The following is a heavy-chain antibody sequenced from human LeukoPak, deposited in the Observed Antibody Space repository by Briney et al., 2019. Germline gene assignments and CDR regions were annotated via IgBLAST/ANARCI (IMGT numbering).Heavy chain of an antibody. Sequence: PGGSLRLSCVGSGFTLSNYWMHWVRHAPGTGLVWVSRIHPDGNITTYADSVKGRFTISRDNTKNTLYLQMNSLRAEDTAVYYCAPQQVFSDYNWFDPWGQGALVTVSS. CDR1: GFTLSNYW. CDR2: IHPDGNIT. J-gene: IGHJ5*02. D-gene: IGHD2-21*01. V-gene: IGHV3-74*03. CDR3: APQQVFSDYNWFDP.